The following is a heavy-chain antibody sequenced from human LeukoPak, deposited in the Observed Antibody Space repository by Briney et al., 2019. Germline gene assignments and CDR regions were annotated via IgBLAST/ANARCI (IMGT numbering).Heavy chain of an antibody. J-gene: IGHJ4*02. CDR2: IYTSGST. CDR1: GGSISSGSYY. Sequence: PSQTLSHTCTVSGGSISSGSYYWSWIRQPAGKGLEWIGRIYTSGSTNYNPSLKSRVTISVDTSKNQFSLKLSSVTAADTAVYYCARDLNLVATHPVLFDYWGQGTLVTVSS. CDR3: ARDLNLVATHPVLFDY. D-gene: IGHD5-12*01. V-gene: IGHV4-61*02.